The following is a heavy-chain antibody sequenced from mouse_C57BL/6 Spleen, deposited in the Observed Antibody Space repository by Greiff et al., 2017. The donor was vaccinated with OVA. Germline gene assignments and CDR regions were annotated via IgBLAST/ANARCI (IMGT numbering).Heavy chain of an antibody. D-gene: IGHD1-1*01. CDR2: INPNNGGT. V-gene: IGHV1-26*01. CDR3: ARRGYYGSSDAMDY. Sequence: VQLQQSGPELVKPGASVKISCKASGYTFTDYYMNWVKQSHGKSLEWIGDINPNNGGTSYNQKFKGKATLTVDKSSSTAYMELRSLTSEDSAVYYCARRGYYGSSDAMDYWGQGTSVTVSS. J-gene: IGHJ4*01. CDR1: GYTFTDYY.